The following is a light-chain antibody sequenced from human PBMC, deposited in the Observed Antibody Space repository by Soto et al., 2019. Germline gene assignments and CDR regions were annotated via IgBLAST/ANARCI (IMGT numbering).Light chain of an antibody. Sequence: EIVLTQSPGTLSLSPGERATLSCRASESVRSSYLAWYRQKPGQAPRLLIYGASSRATGIPDRFSGSGSGTDFTLTISRLEPDDFATYYCQHYNSYSEAFGQGTKVELK. CDR1: ESVRSSY. CDR3: QHYNSYSEA. V-gene: IGKV3-20*01. CDR2: GAS. J-gene: IGKJ1*01.